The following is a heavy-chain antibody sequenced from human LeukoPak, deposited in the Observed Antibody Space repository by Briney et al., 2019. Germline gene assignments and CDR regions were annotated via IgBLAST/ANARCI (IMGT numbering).Heavy chain of an antibody. CDR3: ARGRRSYEPPRFDY. V-gene: IGHV4-34*01. Sequence: SETLSLTCAVYGGSFSGYYWSWIRQPPGKGLEWIGEINHSGSTNYNPSLKSRVTISVDTSKNQFSLKLSSVTAADTAVYYCARGRRSYEPPRFDYWGQGTLVTVSS. J-gene: IGHJ4*02. D-gene: IGHD5-18*01. CDR1: GGSFSGYY. CDR2: INHSGST.